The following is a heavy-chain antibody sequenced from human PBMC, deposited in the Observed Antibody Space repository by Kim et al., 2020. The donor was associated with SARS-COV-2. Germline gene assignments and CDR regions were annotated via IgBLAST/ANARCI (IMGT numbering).Heavy chain of an antibody. J-gene: IGHJ4*02. CDR2: IYYSGST. CDR1: GGSISSYY. V-gene: IGHV4-59*01. Sequence: SETLSLTCTVSGGSISSYYWSWIRQPPGKGLEWIGYIYYSGSTNYNPSLKSRVTISVDTSKNQFSLKLSSVTAADTAVYYCARSKTGRPYDYWGQGTLVTVSS. CDR3: ARSKTGRPYDY. D-gene: IGHD4-4*01.